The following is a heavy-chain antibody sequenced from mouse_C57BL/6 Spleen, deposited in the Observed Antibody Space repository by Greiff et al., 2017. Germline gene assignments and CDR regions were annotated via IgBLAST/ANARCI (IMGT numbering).Heavy chain of an antibody. V-gene: IGHV6-6*01. CDR1: GFTFSDAW. D-gene: IGHD2-1*01. CDR3: TGLIGNSVEFAY. Sequence: EVKLMESGGGLVQPGGSMKLSCAASGFTFSDAWMDWVRQSPEKGLEWVAEIRNKANNHATYYAESVKGRFTISRDDSKSSVYLQMNSLRAEDTGIYYCTGLIGNSVEFAYWGQGTLVTVSA. CDR2: IRNKANNHAT. J-gene: IGHJ3*01.